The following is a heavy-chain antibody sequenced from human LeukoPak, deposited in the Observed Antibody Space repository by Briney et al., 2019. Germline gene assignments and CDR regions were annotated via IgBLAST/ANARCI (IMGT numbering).Heavy chain of an antibody. CDR1: GGSISSYY. D-gene: IGHD3-9*01. CDR3: ARDKNDILTGSFYGMDV. CDR2: IYYSGST. J-gene: IGHJ6*02. Sequence: PSETLSLTCTVSGGSISSYYWSWIRQPPGKGLEWIGYIYYSGSTNYNPSLKSRVTISVDTSKNQFSLKLSSVTAADTAVYYCARDKNDILTGSFYGMDVWGQGTTVTVSS. V-gene: IGHV4-59*01.